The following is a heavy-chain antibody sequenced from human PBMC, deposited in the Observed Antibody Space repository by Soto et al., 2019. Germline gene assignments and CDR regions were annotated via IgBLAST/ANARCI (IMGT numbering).Heavy chain of an antibody. CDR2: ISAYNGNT. CDR1: GYTFTSYG. Sequence: QVPLVQSGAEVKKPGASVKVSCQASGYTFTSYGISWVRQAPGQGLEWMGWISAYNGNTNYAQKLQGRVTMTTDTTTSTAYMEVRSRGSDGTAVYYCARDLRIAAAGTAAFWGQGTMVTVSS. CDR3: ARDLRIAAAGTAAF. D-gene: IGHD6-13*01. V-gene: IGHV1-18*01. J-gene: IGHJ3*01.